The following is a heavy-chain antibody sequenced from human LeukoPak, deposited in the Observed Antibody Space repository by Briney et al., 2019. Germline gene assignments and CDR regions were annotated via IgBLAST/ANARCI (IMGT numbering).Heavy chain of an antibody. CDR3: ARDSRPYYYDSSGYYVPYYFDY. V-gene: IGHV4-4*07. CDR2: IYTSGST. CDR1: GGSISSYY. J-gene: IGHJ4*02. Sequence: SETLSLTCTVSGGSISSYYWSWIRQPAGKGLEWIGRIYTSGSTNYNPSLKSRVTISVDTSKNQFSLKLTSVTAADTAVYYCARDSRPYYYDSSGYYVPYYFDYWGQGTLVTVSS. D-gene: IGHD3-22*01.